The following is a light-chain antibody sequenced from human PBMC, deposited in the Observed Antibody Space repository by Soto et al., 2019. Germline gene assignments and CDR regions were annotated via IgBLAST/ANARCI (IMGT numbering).Light chain of an antibody. CDR1: SSDVGGYNY. J-gene: IGLJ3*02. Sequence: QSALTQPASVSGSPGQSINISCTGTSSDVGGYNYVSWYQQHPGKAPNFRIYEVSNRPSGVSNRFSGSKSGNTASLTISGRQAEDEAAYYCSSYTSSSTPWVFGGGTKLTVL. CDR2: EVS. CDR3: SSYTSSSTPWV. V-gene: IGLV2-14*01.